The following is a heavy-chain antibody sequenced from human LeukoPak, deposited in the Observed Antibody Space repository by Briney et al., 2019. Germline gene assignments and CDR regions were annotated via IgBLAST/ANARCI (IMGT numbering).Heavy chain of an antibody. CDR3: ARDEVRRYSFDY. V-gene: IGHV3-20*04. CDR1: GITFDDYG. CDR2: INWNGGST. D-gene: IGHD5-18*01. J-gene: IGHJ4*02. Sequence: GGSLRLSCAASGITFDDYGMSWVRQAPGKGLEWVSGINWNGGSTGYADSVKGRFTISRDNSKNTLYLQMNSLRAEDTAVYYCARDEVRRYSFDYWGQGTLVTVSS.